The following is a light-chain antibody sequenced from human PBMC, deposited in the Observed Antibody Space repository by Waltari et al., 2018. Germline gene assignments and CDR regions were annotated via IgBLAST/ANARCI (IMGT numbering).Light chain of an antibody. CDR1: QSVGRS. CDR3: QHYVRLPAT. V-gene: IGKV3-20*01. CDR2: GAS. Sequence: EIVLTQSPGTLSLSPGERATLSCRASQSVGRSLAWYQQKPGQAPRLLIYGASNRATGIADRFSGSGSGTDFSLTISRLELEDFAVYYCQHYVRLPATFGQGTKVEIK. J-gene: IGKJ1*01.